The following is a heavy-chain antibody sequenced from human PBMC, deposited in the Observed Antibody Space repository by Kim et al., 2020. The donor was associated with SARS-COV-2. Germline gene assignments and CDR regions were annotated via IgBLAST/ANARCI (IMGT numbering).Heavy chain of an antibody. V-gene: IGHV1-69*13. CDR3: ARGRFGELSRSGYYYYYYGMDV. Sequence: SVKVSCKASGGTFSSYAISWVRQAPGQGLEWMGGIIPIFGTANYAQKFQGRVTITADESTSTAYMELSSLRSEDTAVYYCARGRFGELSRSGYYYYYYGMDVWGQGTTVTVSS. J-gene: IGHJ6*02. CDR1: GGTFSSYA. D-gene: IGHD3-10*01. CDR2: IIPIFGTA.